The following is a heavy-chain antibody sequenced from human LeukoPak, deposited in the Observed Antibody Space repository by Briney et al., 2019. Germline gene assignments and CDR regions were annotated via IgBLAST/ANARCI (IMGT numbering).Heavy chain of an antibody. J-gene: IGHJ5*02. CDR1: GGSFSGYY. D-gene: IGHD3-9*01. CDR3: ARGRMYYDILTGYSKNWFDP. Sequence: SGTLSLTCAVYGGSFSGYYWSWIRQPPGKGLEWIGEINHSGSTNYNPSLKSRVTISVDTSKNQFSLKLSSVTAADTAVYYCARGRMYYDILTGYSKNWFDPWGQGTLVTVSS. CDR2: INHSGST. V-gene: IGHV4-34*01.